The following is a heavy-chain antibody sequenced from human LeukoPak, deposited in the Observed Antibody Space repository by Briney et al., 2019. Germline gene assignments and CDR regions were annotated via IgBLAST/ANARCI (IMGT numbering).Heavy chain of an antibody. J-gene: IGHJ4*02. D-gene: IGHD5-18*01. CDR2: ISGSGGST. V-gene: IGHV3-23*01. CDR1: GFTFSSYA. CDR3: AKDKWDTAMVILDY. Sequence: GGSLRLSCAASGFTFSSYAMSWVRQAPGKGLEWVSAISGSGGSTYYADSVKGRFTISRDNSKNTLYLQMNSLIAEDTAVYYCAKDKWDTAMVILDYWGQGTLVTVSS.